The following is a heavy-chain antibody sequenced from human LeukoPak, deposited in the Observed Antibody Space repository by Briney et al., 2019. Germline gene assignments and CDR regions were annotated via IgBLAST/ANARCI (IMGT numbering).Heavy chain of an antibody. Sequence: PGGSLRLSCAASGFTFSGYTMTWVRQAPGKGLEWVSSISNISTYIYYADSVKGRFTISRDNVQNSLFLQMNSLRAEDTAVYYCAKEGWFDPWGQGTLVTVSS. V-gene: IGHV3-21*01. CDR2: ISNISTYI. J-gene: IGHJ5*02. CDR1: GFTFSGYT. CDR3: AKEGWFDP.